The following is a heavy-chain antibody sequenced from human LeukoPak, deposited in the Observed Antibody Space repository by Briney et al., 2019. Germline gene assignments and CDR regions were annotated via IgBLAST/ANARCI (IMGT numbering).Heavy chain of an antibody. CDR3: ARDLDYGDYPVY. D-gene: IGHD4-17*01. V-gene: IGHV1-46*01. CDR1: GYTFTSYY. CDR2: INPSGGST. J-gene: IGHJ4*02. Sequence: GASVKVSRKASGYTFTSYYMHWVRQAPGQGLEWMGIINPSGGSTSYAQKFQGRVTMTRDMSTSTVYMELSSLRSGDTAVYYCARDLDYGDYPVYWGQGTLVTVSS.